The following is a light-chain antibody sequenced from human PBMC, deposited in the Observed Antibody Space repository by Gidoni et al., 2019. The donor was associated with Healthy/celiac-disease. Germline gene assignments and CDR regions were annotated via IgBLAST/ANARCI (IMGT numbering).Light chain of an antibody. CDR1: RLRSYY. Sequence: SSALTQDSAVSVALGQTVRITCQGDRLRSYYASWYPQKPGQAPVLVIYGKNNRPSGIPYRFSGSSSGNTASLTITGAQAEDEADYYCNSRDSSGNHLVFGGGTKLTVL. CDR3: NSRDSSGNHLV. V-gene: IGLV3-19*01. J-gene: IGLJ3*02. CDR2: GKN.